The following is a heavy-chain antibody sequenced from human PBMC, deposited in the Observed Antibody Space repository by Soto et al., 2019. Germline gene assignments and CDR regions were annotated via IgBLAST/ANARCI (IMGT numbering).Heavy chain of an antibody. Sequence: QVKLVESGGGLVKPGGSLRLSCAASGFTFSDYYLSWLRQAPGKGLEWVSYISSSSSYTNYADAVKGRFTISRDNAKNSLYLQMNSLRAEDTAVYYCARAAAAAGTQAVWGQRATVTVSS. CDR3: ARAAAAAGTQAV. CDR2: ISSSSSYT. V-gene: IGHV3-11*06. CDR1: GFTFSDYY. J-gene: IGHJ6*02. D-gene: IGHD6-13*01.